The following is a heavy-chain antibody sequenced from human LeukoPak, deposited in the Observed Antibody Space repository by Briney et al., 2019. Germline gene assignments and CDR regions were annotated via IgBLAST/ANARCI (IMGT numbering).Heavy chain of an antibody. D-gene: IGHD2-2*01. J-gene: IGHJ6*02. CDR1: GYTFTSYY. V-gene: IGHV1-46*01. CDR3: ARGSEVRYQLPDYYYGMDV. Sequence: DSVNVSCKASGYTFTSYYMHWVRQAPGQGLEWMGIINPSGGSTSYAQKFQGRVTMTRDTSTSTVYMELSSLRSEDTAVYYCARGSEVRYQLPDYYYGMDVWGQGTTVTVSS. CDR2: INPSGGST.